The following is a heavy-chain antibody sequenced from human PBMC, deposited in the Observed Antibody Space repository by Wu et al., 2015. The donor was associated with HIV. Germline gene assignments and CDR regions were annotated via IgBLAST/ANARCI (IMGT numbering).Heavy chain of an antibody. CDR2: MNPNSGNT. J-gene: IGHJ2*01. D-gene: IGHD3-16*01. CDR3: AKGDLHFYFNL. Sequence: QVQLVQSGAEVKKPGASVKVSCKASGYTFTSYDINWVRQATGQGLEWMGWMNPNSGNTGYAQKFQGRVTMTRNTSISTAYMELTSLRSDDTATYYCAKGDLHFYFNLWGRGSRVIVSS. CDR1: GYTFTSYD. V-gene: IGHV1-8*01.